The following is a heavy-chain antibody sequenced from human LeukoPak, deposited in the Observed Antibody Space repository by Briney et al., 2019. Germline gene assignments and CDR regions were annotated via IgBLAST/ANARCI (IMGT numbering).Heavy chain of an antibody. CDR3: ARGRHSGYDQAVPDY. CDR2: ISGSGGST. J-gene: IGHJ4*02. V-gene: IGHV3-23*01. Sequence: PGGSLRLSCAASGFTFSSYAMSWVRQAPGKGLEWVSAISGSGGSTYYADSVKGRFTISRDNSKNTLYLQMNSLRAEDTAVYYCARGRHSGYDQAVPDYWGQGTLVTVSS. CDR1: GFTFSSYA. D-gene: IGHD5-12*01.